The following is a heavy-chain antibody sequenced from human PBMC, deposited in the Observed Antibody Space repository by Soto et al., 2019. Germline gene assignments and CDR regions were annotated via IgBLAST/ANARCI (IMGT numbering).Heavy chain of an antibody. V-gene: IGHV4-39*01. Sequence: QVQLQESGPGLVKPSETLSLTCTVSGGSISGYYWTWIRQPPGKGLEWVGSLFYGGTTDYNPSLKSRPTMSLDTSKNHFSLKLRSVTAADTAVYYCARHRGPAPVYWGQGTLGTASS. J-gene: IGHJ4*02. CDR2: LFYGGTT. CDR3: ARHRGPAPVY. CDR1: GGSISGYY. D-gene: IGHD3-10*01.